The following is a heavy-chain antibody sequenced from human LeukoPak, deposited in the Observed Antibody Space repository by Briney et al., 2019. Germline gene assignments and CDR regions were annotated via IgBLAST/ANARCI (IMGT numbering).Heavy chain of an antibody. CDR2: IKSKTDGGTT. V-gene: IGHV3-15*01. CDR1: GFTFSNAW. D-gene: IGHD4-17*01. Sequence: GGSLRLSCAASGFTFSNAWMSWVRQAPGKGLEWVGRIKSKTDGGTTDYAAPVKGRFTISRDDSRNTLYLQMNSLKTEDTAVYYCTTHDYGDDDAFDIWGQGTMVTVSS. J-gene: IGHJ3*02. CDR3: TTHDYGDDDAFDI.